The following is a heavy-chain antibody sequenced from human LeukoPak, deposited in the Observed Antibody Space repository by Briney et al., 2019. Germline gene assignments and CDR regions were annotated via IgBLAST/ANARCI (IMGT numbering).Heavy chain of an antibody. CDR2: VTTHGTSI. V-gene: IGHV3-74*01. D-gene: IGHD2-15*01. CDR3: VRDADGSTPFDY. CDR1: GFTFSSDW. Sequence: PGGSLRLSCAASGFTFSSDWMPWVRQAPGGGRGWVSGVTTHGTSIGYADSVKGRFTISRDNSKNTLYLEANSLRAEDTAVYYCVRDADGSTPFDYWGQGTLVTVSS. J-gene: IGHJ4*02.